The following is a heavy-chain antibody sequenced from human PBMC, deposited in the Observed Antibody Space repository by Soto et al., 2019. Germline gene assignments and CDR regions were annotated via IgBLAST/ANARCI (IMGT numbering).Heavy chain of an antibody. J-gene: IGHJ5*02. V-gene: IGHV4-39*07. CDR3: ARPLFGRGNWFDP. Sequence: SETLSLTCTVSGGSITSGSYYWGWIRQPPGKGLEWIGSIYYSGSTNYNPSLKSRVTISVDTSKNQFSLKLSSVTAADTAVYYCARPLFGRGNWFDPWGQGTLVTVSS. D-gene: IGHD3-10*01. CDR2: IYYSGST. CDR1: GGSITSGSYY.